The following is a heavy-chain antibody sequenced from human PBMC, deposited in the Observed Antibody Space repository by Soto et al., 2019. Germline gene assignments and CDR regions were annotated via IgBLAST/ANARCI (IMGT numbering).Heavy chain of an antibody. Sequence: GASVKVSCKASGFTFTSSAMQWVRQARGQRLEWIGWIVVGSGNTNYAQKFQERVTITRDMSTSTAYMELSSLRSEDTAVYYCAAEYCSGGSCQYYFGYWGQGTLVTVSS. V-gene: IGHV1-58*02. CDR2: IVVGSGNT. CDR1: GFTFTSSA. J-gene: IGHJ4*02. D-gene: IGHD2-15*01. CDR3: AAEYCSGGSCQYYFGY.